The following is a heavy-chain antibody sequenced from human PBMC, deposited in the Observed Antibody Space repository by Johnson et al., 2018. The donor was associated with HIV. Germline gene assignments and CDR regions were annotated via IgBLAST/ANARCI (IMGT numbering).Heavy chain of an antibody. Sequence: VQLVESGGGLVQPGGSLRLSCAVSGFTVINNYMTWVRQAPGKGLEWVSIIYSRDTTYYADSVKGRFRISRDSSKNTLYLQMNSLRAEYTAAYYCAKDPPGPVGSPDAFDSWGKGTMVTVSS. CDR3: AKDPPGPVGSPDAFDS. V-gene: IGHV3-66*01. J-gene: IGHJ3*02. CDR2: IYSRDTT. CDR1: GFTVINNY. D-gene: IGHD1-26*01.